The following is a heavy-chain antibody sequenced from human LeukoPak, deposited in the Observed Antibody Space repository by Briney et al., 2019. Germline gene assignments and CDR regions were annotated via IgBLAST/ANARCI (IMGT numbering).Heavy chain of an antibody. CDR1: GFTFSSYG. D-gene: IGHD4-17*01. CDR2: IWYDGSNK. Sequence: GGSLRLSCAASGFTFSSYGMHWVRQAPGKGLEWVAVIWYDGSNKYYADSVKGRFTISRDNSKNTLYLQMNSLRAEDTAVYYCGTTSSYGDYPYYFDYWGQGTLVTVSS. V-gene: IGHV3-33*01. J-gene: IGHJ4*02. CDR3: GTTSSYGDYPYYFDY.